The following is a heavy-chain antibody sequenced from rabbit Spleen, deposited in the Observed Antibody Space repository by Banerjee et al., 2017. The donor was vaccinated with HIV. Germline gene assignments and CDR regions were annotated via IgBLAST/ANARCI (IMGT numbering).Heavy chain of an antibody. J-gene: IGHJ6*01. Sequence: QEQLVESGGGLVKPGASLTLTCKASGVSFSGDSYMCWVCQAPGRGLEWIACIDAGSSGFTYFASWAKGRFTISKTSSTTVTLQMTSLTAADTATYFCARDTSSSFSSYGMDLWGPGTLVTVS. V-gene: IGHV1S45*01. CDR3: ARDTSSSFSSYGMDL. CDR2: IDAGSSGFT. CDR1: GVSFSGDSY. D-gene: IGHD1-1*01.